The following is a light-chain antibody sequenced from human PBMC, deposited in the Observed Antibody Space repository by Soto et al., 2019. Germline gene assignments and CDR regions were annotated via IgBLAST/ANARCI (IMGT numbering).Light chain of an antibody. CDR3: SSYTSGNPLYVV. Sequence: QSVLTQPASVSGSPGQSITISCTGTSSDVGAYNYVSWYQQHPGKAPKLVIYEVTNRPSGVSNRFSGSKSGNTASLTISGLQAEDEADYYCSSYTSGNPLYVVFGGGTKVTVL. J-gene: IGLJ2*01. CDR2: EVT. CDR1: SSDVGAYNY. V-gene: IGLV2-14*01.